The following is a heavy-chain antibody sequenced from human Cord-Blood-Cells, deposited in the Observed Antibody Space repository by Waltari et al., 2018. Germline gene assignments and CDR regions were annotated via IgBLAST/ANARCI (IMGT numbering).Heavy chain of an antibody. CDR3: ARVGSYNWFDP. V-gene: IGHV4-61*09. CDR2: IYTSGST. J-gene: IGHJ5*02. CDR1: GGSISSGSYY. Sequence: QVQLQESGPGLVKPSQTLSLTCTVSGGSISSGSYYWSWIRQPAGKGLEWIGYIYTSGSTNYNPSLKRRVTRAVDTSKNQFSRTRSSVTAADTAVYYCARVGSYNWFDPWGQGTLVTVSS. D-gene: IGHD1-1*01.